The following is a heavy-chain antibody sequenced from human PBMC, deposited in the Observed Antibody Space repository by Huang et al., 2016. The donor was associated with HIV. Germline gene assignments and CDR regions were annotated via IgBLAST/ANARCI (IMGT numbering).Heavy chain of an antibody. Sequence: QVQLVESGGEVKKPGASVKVSCKASGYTFTSHGISLLRQAPGQGREGMGWISGYNGYTNYAKRFQGRLTMTTDSSTSTSYMELRSLRSDDTAVYFCARDVRSLQGGLFDYWGQGTLVTVSS. CDR1: GYTFTSHG. D-gene: IGHD3-16*01. J-gene: IGHJ4*02. CDR2: ISGYNGYT. V-gene: IGHV1-18*04. CDR3: ARDVRSLQGGLFDY.